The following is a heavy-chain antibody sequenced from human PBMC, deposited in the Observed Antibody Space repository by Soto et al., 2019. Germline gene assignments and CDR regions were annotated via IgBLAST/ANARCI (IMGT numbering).Heavy chain of an antibody. Sequence: GGSLRLSCAASGFTFSSYSMNWVRQAPGKGLEWVSSISSSSSYIYYADSVKGRFTISRDNAKNSLYLQMNSLRAEDTALYYCARDLTYCSSTSCHYFDYWGQGTLVTVSS. CDR2: ISSSSSYI. J-gene: IGHJ4*02. CDR3: ARDLTYCSSTSCHYFDY. CDR1: GFTFSSYS. D-gene: IGHD2-2*01. V-gene: IGHV3-21*01.